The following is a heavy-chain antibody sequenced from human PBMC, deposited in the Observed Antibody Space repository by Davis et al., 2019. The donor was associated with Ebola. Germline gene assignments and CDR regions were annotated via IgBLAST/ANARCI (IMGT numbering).Heavy chain of an antibody. CDR2: IYYSGTT. V-gene: IGHV4-31*03. J-gene: IGHJ4*02. CDR3: ARIWGVGFYFDY. D-gene: IGHD3-16*01. CDR1: GGSISSDTYY. Sequence: MPSETLSLTCTVSGGSISSDTYYWSWIRQHPGKGLEWIGYIYYSGTTYYNPSLKSRATISVDTSKNQFSLKLTSVTAADTAMYYCARIWGVGFYFDYWGQGTLVPVSS.